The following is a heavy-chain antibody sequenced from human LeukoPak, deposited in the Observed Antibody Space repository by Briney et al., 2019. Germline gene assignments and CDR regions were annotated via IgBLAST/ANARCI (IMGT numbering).Heavy chain of an antibody. CDR3: AREPSSIAAAGTAFDY. J-gene: IGHJ4*02. Sequence: ASVKVSCKASGYTFTSYYMHWVRQAPGQGLEWMGIINPSGGSTSYAQKFQGGVTMTRDTSTSTVYMELSSLRSEDTAVYYCAREPSSIAAAGTAFDYWGQGTLVTVSS. V-gene: IGHV1-46*03. CDR1: GYTFTSYY. CDR2: INPSGGST. D-gene: IGHD6-13*01.